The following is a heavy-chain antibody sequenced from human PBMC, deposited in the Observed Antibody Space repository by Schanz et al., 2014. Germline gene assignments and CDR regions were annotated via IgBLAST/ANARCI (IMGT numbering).Heavy chain of an antibody. V-gene: IGHV3-15*01. Sequence: EVELVESGGGLVQPGGSLRLSCAASGFSFSDHAMDWVRQAAGKGLEWVGRIKSKTDGETTDYAAPVKGRFSISRDDSQSTLYLQMNSLKIEDTAVYYCATASSPVREAGAGSSFHVWGQGTLVTVSP. J-gene: IGHJ4*02. CDR3: ATASSPVREAGAGSSFHV. CDR1: GFSFSDHA. D-gene: IGHD6-13*01. CDR2: IKSKTDGETT.